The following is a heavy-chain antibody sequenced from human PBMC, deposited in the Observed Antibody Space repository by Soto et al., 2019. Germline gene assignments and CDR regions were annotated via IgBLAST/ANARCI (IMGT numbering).Heavy chain of an antibody. D-gene: IGHD2-15*01. CDR2: IYYSGST. V-gene: IGHV4-30-4*01. CDR3: AREVVVAARPERYYYYGMDV. Sequence: SETLSLTCTVFGGSIISGDYYWSWIRQPPGKGLEWIGYIYYSGSTYYNPSLKSRVTISVDTSKNQFSLKLSSVTAADTAVYYCAREVVVAARPERYYYYGMDVWGQGTTVTVSS. CDR1: GGSIISGDYY. J-gene: IGHJ6*02.